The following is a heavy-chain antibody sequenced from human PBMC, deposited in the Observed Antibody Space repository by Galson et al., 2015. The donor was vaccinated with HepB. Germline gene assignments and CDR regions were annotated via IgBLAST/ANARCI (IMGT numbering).Heavy chain of an antibody. CDR2: ISTYNGNT. V-gene: IGHV1-18*01. CDR3: ARRMVRGVIAGVAYDI. J-gene: IGHJ3*02. Sequence: QSGAEVKKPGESLRISCKASGYTFTSYGISWVRQAPGQGLEWMGWISTYNGNTNYAQKLQGRVTMTTDTSTSTAYMELNSLRSDDTAVYYCARRMVRGVIAGVAYDIWGQGTMVTVSS. CDR1: GYTFTSYG. D-gene: IGHD3-10*01.